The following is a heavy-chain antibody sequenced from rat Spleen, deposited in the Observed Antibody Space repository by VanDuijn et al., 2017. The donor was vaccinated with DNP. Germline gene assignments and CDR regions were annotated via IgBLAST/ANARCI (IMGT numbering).Heavy chain of an antibody. CDR2: ISYDGGTT. CDR1: GFTFNGYY. CDR3: AKDRDGGFAMDA. Sequence: EVQLVESGGGLVQPGRSMTLSCTASGFTFNGYYMAWVRRAPTKGLEWVSYISYDGGTTYYPDSVKGRFTISRDNAENTVYLQMNSLRSEYTATYYCAKDRDGGFAMDAWGQGTSVTVSS. J-gene: IGHJ4*01. D-gene: IGHD1-11*01. V-gene: IGHV5-20*01.